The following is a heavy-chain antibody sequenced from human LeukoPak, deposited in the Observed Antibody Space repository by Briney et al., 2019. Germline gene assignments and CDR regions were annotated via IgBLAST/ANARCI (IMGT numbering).Heavy chain of an antibody. V-gene: IGHV1-2*02. CDR3: ARAVKYYYGTFDY. D-gene: IGHD3-10*01. CDR2: INPNSGGT. CDR1: GYTFTGYY. J-gene: IGHJ4*02. Sequence: ASVKVSCKASGYTFTGYYMHWVRQAPGQGLEWMGWINPNSGGTNYAQKFQGRVTMTRDTSISTAYMELSRLRSDDTAVYYCARAVKYYYGTFDYWGQGTLVTVSS.